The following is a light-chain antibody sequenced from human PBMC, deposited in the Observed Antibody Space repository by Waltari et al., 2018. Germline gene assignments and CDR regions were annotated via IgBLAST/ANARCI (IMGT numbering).Light chain of an antibody. V-gene: IGKV1-5*03. CDR2: KAF. J-gene: IGKJ2*01. Sequence: DTQMTQSPSTLSASVGDRVTITCRASQSILTWLAWYQQKPGKAPRLLIYKAFNLESGVPGRLSGSATGTEFNLTISSVQPDDSATYYCQQYHDYSAFGQGTKLEIK. CDR1: QSILTW. CDR3: QQYHDYSA.